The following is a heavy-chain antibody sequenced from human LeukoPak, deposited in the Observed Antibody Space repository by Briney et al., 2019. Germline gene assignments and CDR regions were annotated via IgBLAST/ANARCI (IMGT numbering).Heavy chain of an antibody. J-gene: IGHJ4*02. V-gene: IGHV4-38-2*01. CDR2: IYHSGSP. D-gene: IGHD3-3*01. CDR1: GYSISSASY. Sequence: SETLSLTCAVSGYSISSASYWGWIRQPPGKGLEWIGNIYHSGSPYYNPSPKSRVTTSVDTSKNQFSLKLSSVTAADTAVYYCARPISSQGYFGVVIDWGQGTLVTVSS. CDR3: ARPISSQGYFGVVID.